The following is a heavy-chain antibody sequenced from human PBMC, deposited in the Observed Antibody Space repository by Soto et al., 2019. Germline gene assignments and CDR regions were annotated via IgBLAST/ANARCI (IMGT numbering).Heavy chain of an antibody. CDR1: GFTFSNAW. V-gene: IGHV3-15*01. CDR2: IKSKTDGGTT. Sequence: EVQLVESGGGLVKPGGSLRLSCAASGFTFSNAWMSWVRQAPGKGLEWVGRIKSKTDGGTTDYAAPVKGRFTISRDDSKNTLYLQMNSLKTEDTAVYYCTTDCCGGSCYPIYYYYGMDVWGQGTTVTVSS. J-gene: IGHJ6*02. CDR3: TTDCCGGSCYPIYYYYGMDV. D-gene: IGHD2-15*01.